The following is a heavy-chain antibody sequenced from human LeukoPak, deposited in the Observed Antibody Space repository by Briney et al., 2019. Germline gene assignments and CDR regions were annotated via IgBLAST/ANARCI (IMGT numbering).Heavy chain of an antibody. V-gene: IGHV1-18*01. CDR2: ISAYNGNT. CDR3: ARDADTAMLHYFDY. J-gene: IGHJ4*02. D-gene: IGHD5-18*01. CDR1: GYTFTSYG. Sequence: ASVKVSCKASGYTFTSYGISWVRQAPGQGLEGMGWISAYNGNTNYAQKLQGRVTMTTDTSTSTAYMELRSLRSDDTAVYYCARDADTAMLHYFDYWGQGTLVTVSS.